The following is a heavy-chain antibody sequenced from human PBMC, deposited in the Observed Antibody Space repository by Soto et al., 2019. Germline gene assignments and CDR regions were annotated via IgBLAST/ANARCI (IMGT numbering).Heavy chain of an antibody. J-gene: IGHJ5*02. CDR2: IIPIFGTA. CDR3: ARGVVVTAAYRS. D-gene: IGHD2-21*02. Sequence: SVKVSCKASGYTFTSYDINWVRQAPGQGLEWMGGIIPIFGTANYAQKFQGRVTITADESTSTAYMELSSLRSEDTAVYYCARGVVVTAAYRSWGQGTLVTVSS. V-gene: IGHV1-69*13. CDR1: GYTFTSYD.